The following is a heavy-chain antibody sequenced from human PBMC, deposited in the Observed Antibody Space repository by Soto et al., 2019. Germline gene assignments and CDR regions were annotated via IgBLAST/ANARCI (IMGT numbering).Heavy chain of an antibody. CDR3: ARAIRHFRAVAYYSY. V-gene: IGHV4-34*01. D-gene: IGHD6-19*01. CDR2: INHSGST. CDR1: GGSFSGYY. Sequence: SETLSLTCAVYGGSFSGYYWSWIRQPPGKGLEWIGEINHSGSTNYNPSLKSRVTISVDTSKNQFSLKLGSVTAADTAVYYCARAIRHFRAVAYYSYWGQGTLVTVSS. J-gene: IGHJ4*02.